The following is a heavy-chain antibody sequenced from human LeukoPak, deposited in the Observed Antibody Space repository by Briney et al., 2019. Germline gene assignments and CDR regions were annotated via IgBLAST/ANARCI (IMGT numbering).Heavy chain of an antibody. Sequence: GGSLRLSCAASGFTFSTAWMNWVRQAPGKGLEWVGRIKSKTDGGTTDHAEPVKGRFTISRDDSRNMLYLQMNNLKTEDTAVYYCTTSHRGVWGQGTMVTVSS. CDR1: GFTFSTAW. V-gene: IGHV3-15*07. J-gene: IGHJ3*01. CDR3: TTSHRGV. CDR2: IKSKTDGGTT.